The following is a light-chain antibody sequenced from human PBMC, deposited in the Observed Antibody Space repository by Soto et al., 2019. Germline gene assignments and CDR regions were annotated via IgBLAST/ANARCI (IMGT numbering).Light chain of an antibody. CDR3: NSYTSKSTGV. J-gene: IGLJ1*01. CDR1: SSDVGGYNY. Sequence: QSALTQPASVSGSPGQSITISCTGTSSDVGGYNYVSWYQQHPVKAPKLIIYEVSNRPSGVSNRFSGSKSGNTASLPISGLQAEDEADYYCNSYTSKSTGVFGTGTKLTVL. CDR2: EVS. V-gene: IGLV2-14*01.